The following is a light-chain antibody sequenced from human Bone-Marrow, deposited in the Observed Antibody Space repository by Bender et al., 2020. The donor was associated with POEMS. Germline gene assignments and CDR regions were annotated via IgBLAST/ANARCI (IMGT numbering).Light chain of an antibody. Sequence: QSALTQPASVSGSPGQSITISCNKTNNDVANYNLVSWYQQHPGKAPKLMIYEATKRPSGISNRFSGSKSGNTASLTISGLQAEDDADYYCCSYTTTYTWIFGGGTKVTVL. J-gene: IGLJ2*01. CDR3: CSYTTTYTWI. V-gene: IGLV2-23*01. CDR1: NNDVANYNL. CDR2: EAT.